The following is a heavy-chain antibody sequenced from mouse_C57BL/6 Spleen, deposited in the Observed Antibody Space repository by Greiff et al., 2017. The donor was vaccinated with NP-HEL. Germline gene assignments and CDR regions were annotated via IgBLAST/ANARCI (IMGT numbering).Heavy chain of an antibody. CDR3: TYDAPFAY. V-gene: IGHV6-3*01. CDR2: IRLKSDNYAT. D-gene: IGHD2-3*01. Sequence: EVKLEESGGGLVQPGGSMKLSCVASGFTFSNYWMNWVRQSPEKGLEWVAQIRLKSDNYATHYAESVKGRFTISRDDSKSSVYLQMNNLRAEDTGIYYCTYDAPFAYWGQGTLVTVSA. J-gene: IGHJ3*01. CDR1: GFTFSNYW.